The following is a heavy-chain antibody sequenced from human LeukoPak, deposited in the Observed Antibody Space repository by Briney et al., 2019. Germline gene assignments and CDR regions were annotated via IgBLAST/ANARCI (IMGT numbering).Heavy chain of an antibody. Sequence: SETLSLTRAVYGGSFSGFYWSWVRQPPGKGLELVGEINHSGSTNYNPSLKSRVTISVDTSKNQFSLKLSSVSAADTAVYYCARGRYSSGWFNYYGMDVWGQGTTVTVSS. CDR3: ARGRYSSGWFNYYGMDV. J-gene: IGHJ6*02. V-gene: IGHV4-34*01. D-gene: IGHD6-13*01. CDR1: GGSFSGFY. CDR2: INHSGST.